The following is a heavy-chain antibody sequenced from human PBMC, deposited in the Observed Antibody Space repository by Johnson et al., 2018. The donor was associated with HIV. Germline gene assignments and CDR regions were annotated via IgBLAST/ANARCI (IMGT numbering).Heavy chain of an antibody. CDR2: ISGSGGST. J-gene: IGHJ3*02. V-gene: IGHV3-23*04. CDR3: ARSQVAAAGGIHDAFDI. D-gene: IGHD6-13*01. Sequence: VQLVESGGGVVRPGGSLRLSCAASGFTFSSYAMSWVRQAPGKGLEWVSAISGSGGSTYYADSVKGRFTISRDNSKNTLYLQVNSLRAADTAVYYCARSQVAAAGGIHDAFDIWGQGTMVTVSS. CDR1: GFTFSSYA.